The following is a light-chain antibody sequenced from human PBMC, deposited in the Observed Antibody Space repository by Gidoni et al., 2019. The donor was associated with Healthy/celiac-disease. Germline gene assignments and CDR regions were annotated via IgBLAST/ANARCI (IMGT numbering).Light chain of an antibody. Sequence: EIVLTQSPATLSLSPGERATLSCRASQSVSSYLAWYQHTPGQAPRLLIYDASNRATGIPARFSGSGSGTDFTLTISSLEPEDFAVYYCQQRSNWPPWTFGQXTKVEIK. CDR2: DAS. J-gene: IGKJ1*01. V-gene: IGKV3-11*01. CDR3: QQRSNWPPWT. CDR1: QSVSSY.